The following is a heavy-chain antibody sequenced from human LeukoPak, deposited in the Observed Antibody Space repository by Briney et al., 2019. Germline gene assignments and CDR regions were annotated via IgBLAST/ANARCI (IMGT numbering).Heavy chain of an antibody. Sequence: GGSLRLSCAASRFTFSNDAMSWVRRAPGKGLEWVSAISGSGGSTLYADPVKGRFTISRDNSKNTLYLQMNSLRADDTAVYYCAKVGGGFNPTLYFDFWGQGTLVTVSS. V-gene: IGHV3-23*01. D-gene: IGHD3-16*01. CDR1: RFTFSNDA. CDR3: AKVGGGFNPTLYFDF. CDR2: ISGSGGST. J-gene: IGHJ4*02.